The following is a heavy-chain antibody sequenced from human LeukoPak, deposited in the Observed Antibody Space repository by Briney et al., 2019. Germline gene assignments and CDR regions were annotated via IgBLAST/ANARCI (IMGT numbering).Heavy chain of an antibody. CDR2: IGSSGGAI. CDR1: GFTFSDYY. V-gene: IGHV3-11*04. Sequence: PGGSLRLSCAASGFTFSDYYMSWIRQAPGKGLEWLSYIGSSGGAIFYADSVKGRFTISRDNAKNSLYLQMNSLRAEDTAVYYCARVGKDCSSTSCYHFDYWGQGTLVTVSS. CDR3: ARVGKDCSSTSCYHFDY. D-gene: IGHD2-2*01. J-gene: IGHJ4*02.